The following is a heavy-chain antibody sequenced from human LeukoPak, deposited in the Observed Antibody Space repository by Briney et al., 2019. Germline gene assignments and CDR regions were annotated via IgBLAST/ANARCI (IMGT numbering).Heavy chain of an antibody. CDR2: IDNNGIT. CDR3: ARENSSGYPDY. J-gene: IGHJ4*02. Sequence: SETLSLTCAVSGESFSGNFWTWIRQSPGKGLEWIGEIDNNGITNYNPSLKSRVTISVDTSKNQFSLKLSSVTAADTAVYYCARENSSGYPDYWGQGTLVTVSS. V-gene: IGHV4-34*01. CDR1: GESFSGNF. D-gene: IGHD3-22*01.